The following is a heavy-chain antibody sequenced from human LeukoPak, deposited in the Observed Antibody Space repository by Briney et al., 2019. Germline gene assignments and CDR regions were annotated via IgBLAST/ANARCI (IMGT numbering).Heavy chain of an antibody. D-gene: IGHD1-7*01. CDR3: ARGITGTTTFDY. Sequence: RASVKVSCKASGYTFTSYDINWVRQATGQGLEWMGWMNPNSGNTGYAQKFQGRVTMTRNTSISTAYKELSSLRSEDTAVYYCARGITGTTTFDYWGQGTLVTVSS. V-gene: IGHV1-8*01. CDR2: MNPNSGNT. CDR1: GYTFTSYD. J-gene: IGHJ4*02.